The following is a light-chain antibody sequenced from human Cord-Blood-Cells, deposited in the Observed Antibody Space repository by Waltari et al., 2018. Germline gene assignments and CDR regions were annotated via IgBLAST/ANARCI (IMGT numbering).Light chain of an antibody. V-gene: IGKV4-1*01. Sequence: DIVMTQSPDSLAVSLGERATINCKSSQSVLYISNNKNYLAWYQQKPGQPPKLLIYWASTRESGVPDRFSGSGSGTDFTLTISSLQAEDVAVYYCQQYNSTPFTFGPGTKVDIK. CDR3: QQYNSTPFT. CDR2: WAS. CDR1: QSVLYISNNKNY. J-gene: IGKJ3*01.